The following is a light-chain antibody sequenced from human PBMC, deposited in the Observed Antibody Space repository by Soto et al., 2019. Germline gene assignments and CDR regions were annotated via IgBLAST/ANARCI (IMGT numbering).Light chain of an antibody. Sequence: QSALTQPASVSDSPGQSITISCTGTSSGVGGSNFVSWYQQHPGKPPKLIIYDVANRPSGVSNRFSGSKSGSTASLIISRLQTEDEADYYCVSYTSSTTYVFGTGTKGTVL. V-gene: IGLV2-14*03. CDR2: DVA. J-gene: IGLJ1*01. CDR1: SSGVGGSNF. CDR3: VSYTSSTTYV.